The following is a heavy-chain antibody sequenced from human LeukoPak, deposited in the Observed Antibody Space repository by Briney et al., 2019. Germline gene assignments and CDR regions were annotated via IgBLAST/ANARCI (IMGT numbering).Heavy chain of an antibody. D-gene: IGHD1-26*01. Sequence: GGSLRLSCAASGFTFSSYWMSWVRQAPGKGLEWVANIKQDGSEKYYVDSVKGRFTISRDNAKNSLYLQMNSLRAEDTAVYYCASPSGGIVGAVFDYWGQGTLVTVSS. V-gene: IGHV3-7*01. CDR2: IKQDGSEK. CDR3: ASPSGGIVGAVFDY. CDR1: GFTFSSYW. J-gene: IGHJ4*02.